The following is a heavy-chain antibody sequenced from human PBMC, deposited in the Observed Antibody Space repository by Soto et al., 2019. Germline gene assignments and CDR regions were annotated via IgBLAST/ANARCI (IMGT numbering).Heavy chain of an antibody. CDR1: GGPFTGNY. CDR2: VNDSGST. V-gene: IGHV4-34*01. J-gene: IGHJ6*02. Sequence: PSDTLSLTCSAYGGPFTGNYRSWIRQPPGKGLEWIGEVNDSGSTNFNPSLKSRVTISVETSKKQFTLKLTSVTAADTAVYYRATDSATSYCGMDVWGHGNTVT. D-gene: IGHD4-4*01. CDR3: ATDSATSYCGMDV.